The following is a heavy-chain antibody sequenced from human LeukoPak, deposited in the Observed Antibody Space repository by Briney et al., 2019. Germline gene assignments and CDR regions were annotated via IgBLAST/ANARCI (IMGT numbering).Heavy chain of an antibody. CDR2: IYSGGST. CDR1: GFTVSSNY. D-gene: IGHD5-12*01. J-gene: IGHJ6*02. CDR3: ARGISGYATFDYYYYGMDV. V-gene: IGHV3-53*04. Sequence: GGSLRLSCAASGFTVSSNYMSWVRQAPGKGLEWVSVIYSGGSTYYADSVKGRFTISRHNSKNTLYLQMNSLRAEDTAVYYCARGISGYATFDYYYYGMDVWGQGTTVTVSS.